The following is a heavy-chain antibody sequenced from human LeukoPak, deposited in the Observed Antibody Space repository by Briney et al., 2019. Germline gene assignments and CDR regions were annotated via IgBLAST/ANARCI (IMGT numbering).Heavy chain of an antibody. J-gene: IGHJ4*02. V-gene: IGHV3-11*04. Sequence: GGSLRLSCAASGFTFSDYYMSWIRQAPGKGLEWVSYISSSGSTIYYADSVKGRFTISRDNAKNSLYLQMNSLRAEDTAVYYCARARGGFVVVPADFDYWGQGTLVTVSS. CDR2: ISSSGSTI. CDR1: GFTFSDYY. D-gene: IGHD2-2*01. CDR3: ARARGGFVVVPADFDY.